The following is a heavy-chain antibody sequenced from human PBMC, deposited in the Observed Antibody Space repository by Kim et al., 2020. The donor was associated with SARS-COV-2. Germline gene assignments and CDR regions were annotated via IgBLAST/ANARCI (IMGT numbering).Heavy chain of an antibody. V-gene: IGHV5-10-1*01. Sequence: SFQGHVTISADKSISTAYLQWSSLKASDTAMYYCARQVAAAGTGAWFDPWGQGTLVTVSS. J-gene: IGHJ5*02. D-gene: IGHD6-13*01. CDR3: ARQVAAAGTGAWFDP.